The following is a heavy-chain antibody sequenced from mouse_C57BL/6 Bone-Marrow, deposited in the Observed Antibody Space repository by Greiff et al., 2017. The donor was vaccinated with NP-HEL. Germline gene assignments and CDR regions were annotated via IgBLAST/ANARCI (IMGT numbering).Heavy chain of an antibody. CDR1: GYTFTSYW. Sequence: VQLQQPGAELVKPGASVKVSCKASGYTFTSYWMPWVKQRPGHGLAWIGRLHPSDRDTNYHQKFPGQAPLTLAQSSPPAYMQLSSLTSEDSAVYYCAILYYTSAMDYWGQGTSVTVSS. J-gene: IGHJ4*01. V-gene: IGHV1-74*01. CDR3: AILYYTSAMDY. CDR2: LHPSDRDT. D-gene: IGHD2-1*01.